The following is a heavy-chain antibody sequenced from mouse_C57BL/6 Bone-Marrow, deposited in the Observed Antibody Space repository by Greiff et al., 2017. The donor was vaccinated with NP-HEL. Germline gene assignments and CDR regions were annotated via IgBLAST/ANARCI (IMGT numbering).Heavy chain of an antibody. CDR2: INPNNGGT. CDR1: GYTFTDYY. J-gene: IGHJ1*03. V-gene: IGHV1-26*01. Sequence: EVQLQQSGPELVKPGASVKISCKASGYTFTDYYMNWVKQRHGKSLEWIGDINPNNGGTSYNQKFKGKATLTVDKSSSTAYMELRSLTSEDSAVYYCARDYGYPYWYFDVWGTGTTVTVSS. CDR3: ARDYGYPYWYFDV. D-gene: IGHD2-2*01.